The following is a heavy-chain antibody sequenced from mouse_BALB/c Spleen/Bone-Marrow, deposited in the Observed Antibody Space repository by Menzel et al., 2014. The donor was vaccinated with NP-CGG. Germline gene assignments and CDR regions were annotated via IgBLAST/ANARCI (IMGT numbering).Heavy chain of an antibody. J-gene: IGHJ2*01. CDR2: IVPANGNT. Sequence: EVKLVESGAELVKPGASVKLSCTASGFNIKDTYMHWVKQRPEQGLEWIGRIVPANGNTKYDPKFQGKATITADTSSNTAYLQLTRLTSEDTADYYCVRYLYGNYFDYWGQGTIVTVSS. V-gene: IGHV14-3*02. CDR3: VRYLYGNYFDY. CDR1: GFNIKDTY. D-gene: IGHD2-10*02.